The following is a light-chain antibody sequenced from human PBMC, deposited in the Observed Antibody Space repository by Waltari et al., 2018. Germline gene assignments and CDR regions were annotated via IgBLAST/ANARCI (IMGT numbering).Light chain of an antibody. J-gene: IGKJ3*01. CDR3: QQYYSSPPVT. CDR2: AAS. CDR1: QGSSNS. V-gene: IGKV1-NL1*01. Sequence: QTTQSPSSLSASVADRVTLTCRASQGSSNSLAWYQQKPGKAPKLLLYAASSLESGGPSRCSGSGSGTDYTLTISSLQPEDFATYYCQQYYSSPPVTFGPGTRVDFK.